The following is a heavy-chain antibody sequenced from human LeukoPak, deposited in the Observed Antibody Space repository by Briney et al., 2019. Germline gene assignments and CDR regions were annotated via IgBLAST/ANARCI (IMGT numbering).Heavy chain of an antibody. D-gene: IGHD1-26*01. Sequence: SGPTLVNPTQTLTLTCSFSGFSLSTSGVVVGWIRQPPGKALERLALVYWDDVKRYSPSLRNRLTITKDTSKNQVVLKMTNMDPVDTATYYCSHSRWELFDYWGQGTLVTVSS. CDR3: SHSRWELFDY. CDR2: VYWDDVK. CDR1: GFSLSTSGVV. V-gene: IGHV2-5*02. J-gene: IGHJ4*02.